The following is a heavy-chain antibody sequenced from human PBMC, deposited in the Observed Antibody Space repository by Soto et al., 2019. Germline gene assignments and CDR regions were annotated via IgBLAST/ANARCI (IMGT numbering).Heavy chain of an antibody. Sequence: ASVKVSCKVSGYTLTELSMHWVRQAPGKGLEWMGDFDPEDGETIYAQKFQGRVTMTEDTSTDTAYMELSSLRSEDTAVYYCATYYSFRYNRFDPWGQGTQVTVSS. J-gene: IGHJ5*02. CDR3: ATYYSFRYNRFDP. V-gene: IGHV1-24*01. D-gene: IGHD3-10*01. CDR1: GYTLTELS. CDR2: FDPEDGET.